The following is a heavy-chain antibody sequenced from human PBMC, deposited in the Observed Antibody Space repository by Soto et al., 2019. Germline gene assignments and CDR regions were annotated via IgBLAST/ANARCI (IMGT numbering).Heavy chain of an antibody. CDR2: IYYSGST. D-gene: IGHD6-19*01. J-gene: IGHJ5*02. Sequence: SETLSLTCSVSGGSINSSSYFWDWVRQPPGKGLEWIGSIYYSGSTYYNPSLRSRVTISVDTSKNQFSLKLSSVTAADTDVFSCQRTYRSGSRNWFDPWGQGTLVTVSS. V-gene: IGHV4-39*01. CDR3: QRTYRSGSRNWFDP. CDR1: GGSINSSSYF.